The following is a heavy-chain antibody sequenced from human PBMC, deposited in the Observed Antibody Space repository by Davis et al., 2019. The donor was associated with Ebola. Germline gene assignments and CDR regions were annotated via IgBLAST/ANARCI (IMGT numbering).Heavy chain of an antibody. CDR2: ISYDGSNK. V-gene: IGHV3-30*04. D-gene: IGHD4-17*01. CDR1: GFTFSSYA. J-gene: IGHJ4*02. CDR3: ARTTGLEN. Sequence: GGSLRLSCAASGFTFSSYAMHWVRQAPGKGLEWVAVISYDGSNKYYADSVKGRFTISRDNSKNTLYLQMNSLRAEDTAVYYCARTTGLENWGQGTLVTVSS.